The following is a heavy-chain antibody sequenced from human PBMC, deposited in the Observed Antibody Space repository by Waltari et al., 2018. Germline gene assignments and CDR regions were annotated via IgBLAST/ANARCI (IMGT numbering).Heavy chain of an antibody. V-gene: IGHV5-51*01. CDR1: GYRFTSYW. J-gene: IGHJ2*01. CDR2: IYPGNSDT. CDR3: ARRPYWYFDL. Sequence: EVQLVQSGAEVKKPGESLNISCKASGYRFTSYWIGWVRQMPGKGLEWMGRIYPGNSDTDYSPSFQGQVTISVDKSISTAFLQWSSLKASDTAIYYCARRPYWYFDLWGRGTLVTVSS.